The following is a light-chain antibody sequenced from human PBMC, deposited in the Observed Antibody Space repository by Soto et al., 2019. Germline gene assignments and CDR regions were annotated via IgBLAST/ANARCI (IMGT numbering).Light chain of an antibody. Sequence: QSALTQPRSVSGSPGQSVTISCTGTSNDVGGYNFVSWYQQHPGKVTKLFISDVSRRPSGVPDRYSGSKSGNTASLTISGLQAEDEAEYYCSSYARSYTVVFGGGTKLTVL. CDR3: SSYARSYTVV. CDR2: DVS. J-gene: IGLJ2*01. V-gene: IGLV2-11*01. CDR1: SNDVGGYNF.